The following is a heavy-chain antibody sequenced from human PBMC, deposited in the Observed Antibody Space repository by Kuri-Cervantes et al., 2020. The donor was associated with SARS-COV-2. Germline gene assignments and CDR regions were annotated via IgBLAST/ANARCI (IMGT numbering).Heavy chain of an antibody. Sequence: LRLSCAASGFTFSSYSMNWVRQPPGKGLEWIGYIYHSGSTYYNPSLKSRVTISVDRSKNQFSLKLSSVTAADTAVYYCARGRPFDYWGQGTLVTVSS. CDR3: ARGRPFDY. CDR1: GFTFSSYS. V-gene: IGHV4-30-2*01. J-gene: IGHJ4*02. CDR2: IYHSGST.